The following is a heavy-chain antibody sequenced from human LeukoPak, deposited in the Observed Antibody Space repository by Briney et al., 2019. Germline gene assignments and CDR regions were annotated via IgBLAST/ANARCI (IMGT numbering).Heavy chain of an antibody. CDR3: ARDTHSCFDY. CDR1: GFTFSSYG. J-gene: IGHJ4*01. V-gene: IGHV3-33*01. Sequence: PGGSLRLSCAASGFTFSSYGMHWVRQCPGKGLEWVAVIWYDGSNKHYADSVKGRFTISRDNSKNTLYLQMNSLRAEDTAVYYCARDTHSCFDYWGHGAPVTVSS. CDR2: IWYDGSNK. D-gene: IGHD2-15*01.